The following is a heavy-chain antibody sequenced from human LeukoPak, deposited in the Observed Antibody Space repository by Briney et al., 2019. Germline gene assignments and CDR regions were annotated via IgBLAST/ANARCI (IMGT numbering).Heavy chain of an antibody. CDR2: ISGSGGSK. Sequence: GGSLRLSCAASGFTFSSYDMSWVRQAPGKGVEWVSDISGSGGSKYYADSVKGRFTISRDNSKNTLYLQMNSLRAEDTAVYYCAKEKFTVTTYFFDYWGQGTLVTVSS. J-gene: IGHJ4*02. CDR1: GFTFSSYD. CDR3: AKEKFTVTTYFFDY. V-gene: IGHV3-23*01. D-gene: IGHD4-17*01.